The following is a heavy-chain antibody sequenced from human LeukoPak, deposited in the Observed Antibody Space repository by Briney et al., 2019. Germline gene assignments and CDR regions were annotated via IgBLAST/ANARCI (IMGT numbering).Heavy chain of an antibody. Sequence: SQTLSLTCAVSGGSISSGGYYWGWIRQPPGKGLEWIGSIYYSGGTYYNPSLKSRVTISVDTSKNQFSLKLSPVTAADTAVYYCARRLSTYSSSPYFDYWGQGTLVTVSS. V-gene: IGHV4-39*01. CDR3: ARRLSTYSSSPYFDY. CDR1: GGSISSGGYY. J-gene: IGHJ4*02. D-gene: IGHD6-6*01. CDR2: IYYSGGT.